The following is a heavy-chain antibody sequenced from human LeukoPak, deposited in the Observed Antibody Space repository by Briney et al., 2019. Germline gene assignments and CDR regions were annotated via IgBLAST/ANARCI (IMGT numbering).Heavy chain of an antibody. D-gene: IGHD1-26*01. V-gene: IGHV3-11*04. CDR3: ASGGATSFDY. CDR2: ISSSGSTI. J-gene: IGHJ4*02. Sequence: GGSLRLSCAASGLTFSDYYMSWIRQAPGKELEWVSYISSSGSTIYYADSVKGRFTMSRDNAKNSLYLQMNSLGAEDTAVYYCASGGATSFDYWGQGTLVTVSS. CDR1: GLTFSDYY.